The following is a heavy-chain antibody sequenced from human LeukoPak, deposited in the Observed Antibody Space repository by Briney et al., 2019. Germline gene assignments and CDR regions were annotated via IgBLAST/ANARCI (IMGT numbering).Heavy chain of an antibody. CDR1: GGSFSGYY. J-gene: IGHJ5*02. V-gene: IGHV4-34*01. CDR2: INHSGST. Sequence: SETLSLTCAVYGGSFSGYYWSWIRQPPGKGLEWIGEINHSGSTNYNPSLKSRVTISVDTSKNQFSLKLSSVTAADTAVYYCARHVPQWFDPWGQGTLVTVSS. CDR3: ARHVPQWFDP.